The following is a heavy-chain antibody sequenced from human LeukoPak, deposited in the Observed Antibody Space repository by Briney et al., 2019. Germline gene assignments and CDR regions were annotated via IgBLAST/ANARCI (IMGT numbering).Heavy chain of an antibody. CDR3: AKGARDDYGDYFSWFDP. CDR2: ISYDGSKE. Sequence: GGSLRLSCAASGFTFSSYGMHWVRQAPGKGLEWVAVISYDGSKEYHVDSVKGRVTISRDNSKNTLYPQMNSLRAEDTAVYYCAKGARDDYGDYFSWFDPWGQGTLVTVSS. V-gene: IGHV3-30*18. J-gene: IGHJ5*02. D-gene: IGHD4-17*01. CDR1: GFTFSSYG.